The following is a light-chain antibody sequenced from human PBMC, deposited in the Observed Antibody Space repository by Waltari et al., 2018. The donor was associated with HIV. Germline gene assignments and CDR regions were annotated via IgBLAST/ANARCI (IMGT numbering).Light chain of an antibody. CDR2: RND. CDR1: SSNIGSNY. V-gene: IGLV1-47*01. CDR3: AAWDDMLSGPV. Sequence: SGTPGQRVTISCSGTSSNIGSNYVYWYQQLPGTTPTLLVYRNDQRPSEVPDRFSGSKSGTSASLAISGLRSEDEADYYCAAWDDMLSGPVFGGGTKLTVL. J-gene: IGLJ2*01.